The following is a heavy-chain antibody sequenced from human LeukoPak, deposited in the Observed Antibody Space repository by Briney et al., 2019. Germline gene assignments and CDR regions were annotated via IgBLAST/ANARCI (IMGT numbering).Heavy chain of an antibody. J-gene: IGHJ4*02. CDR2: IKQDGSEK. CDR3: ARSVRDYYDSSGYYYGLDY. V-gene: IGHV3-7*01. D-gene: IGHD3-22*01. CDR1: GFTFSSYW. Sequence: GGSLRLSCAASGFTFSSYWMSWVRQAPGKGLEWVANIKQDGSEKYYVDSVKGRFTISRDNAKNSLYLQMNSLRAEDTAVYYCARSVRDYYDSSGYYYGLDYWGQGTLVTVSS.